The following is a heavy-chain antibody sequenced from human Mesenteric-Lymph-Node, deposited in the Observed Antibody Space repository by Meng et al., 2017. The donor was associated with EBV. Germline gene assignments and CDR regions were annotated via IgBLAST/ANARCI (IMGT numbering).Heavy chain of an antibody. Sequence: RRQLQESGPGLVKPSETLSLTCTVSGGSISSSSYYWGWIRQPPGKGLEWIGSIYYSGSTYYNPSLKSRVTISVDTSKNQFSLKLSSVTAADTAVYYCARITVAGWEKGRFDPWGQGTLVTVSS. CDR1: GGSISSSSYY. CDR3: ARITVAGWEKGRFDP. V-gene: IGHV4-39*06. J-gene: IGHJ5*02. CDR2: IYYSGST. D-gene: IGHD6-19*01.